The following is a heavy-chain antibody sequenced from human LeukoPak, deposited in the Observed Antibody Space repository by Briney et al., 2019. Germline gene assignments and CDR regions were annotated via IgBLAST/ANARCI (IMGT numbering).Heavy chain of an antibody. CDR1: GCSISSSSYY. V-gene: IGHV4-39*07. CDR3: ARWVHFGIGC. CDR2: NYYRGST. Sequence: PSETLSLTCTVSGCSISSSSYYWGWIRQPPGKGLEWIGSNYYRGSTYYNPSPKSRVTISVDTSNDQFSLKLSSVTAAGTAVYYCARWVHFGIGCWGQGTLVTVSS. J-gene: IGHJ4*02. D-gene: IGHD1-1*01.